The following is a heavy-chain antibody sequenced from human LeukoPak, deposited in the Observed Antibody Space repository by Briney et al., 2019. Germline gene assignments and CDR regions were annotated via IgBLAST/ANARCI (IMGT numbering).Heavy chain of an antibody. J-gene: IGHJ6*03. CDR3: ARGDFFWFGELLPRPYYYYMDV. Sequence: GASVKVSCKASGYTFTSYYMHWVRQAPGQGLEWMGIINSSGGSTSYAQKFQGRVTMTRDMSTSTVYMELSSLRSEDTAVYYCARGDFFWFGELLPRPYYYYMDVWGKGTTVTVSS. D-gene: IGHD3-10*01. V-gene: IGHV1-46*01. CDR1: GYTFTSYY. CDR2: INSSGGST.